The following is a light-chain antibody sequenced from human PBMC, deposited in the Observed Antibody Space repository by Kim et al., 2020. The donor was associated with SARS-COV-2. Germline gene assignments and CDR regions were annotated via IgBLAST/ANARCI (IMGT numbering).Light chain of an antibody. CDR1: SIDVGGYDY. CDR2: DVD. Sequence: GHSVTISCTGTSIDVGGYDYVSWYQQHPGNAPKVMIYDVDKRPSGVSNRFSGSTSGNTASLTISGLQAEDEADYFCSSYTISTTWVFGGGTKVTVL. J-gene: IGLJ3*02. CDR3: SSYTISTTWV. V-gene: IGLV2-14*04.